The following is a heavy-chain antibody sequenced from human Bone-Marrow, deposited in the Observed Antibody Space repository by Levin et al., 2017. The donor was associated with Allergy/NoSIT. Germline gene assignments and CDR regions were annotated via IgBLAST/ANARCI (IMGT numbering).Heavy chain of an antibody. CDR2: IMKDGSQK. Sequence: GGSLRLSCAASGFAFSNFWMNWVRQAPGKGLEWVANIMKDGSQKNYVDSVKGRFTISRDNAKNSLYLQLDSLRDEDTAVYYCVGGAHYDNWGQGTLVTVSS. V-gene: IGHV3-7*01. CDR3: VGGAHYDN. D-gene: IGHD6-25*01. J-gene: IGHJ4*02. CDR1: GFAFSNFW.